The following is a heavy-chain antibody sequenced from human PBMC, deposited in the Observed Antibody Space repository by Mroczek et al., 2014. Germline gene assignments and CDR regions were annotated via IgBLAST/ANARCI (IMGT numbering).Heavy chain of an antibody. D-gene: IGHD2-2*03. CDR1: GFTFSGYA. CDR2: ISHDGSSQ. CDR3: ARAEDRPGGWIEDYYMDV. Sequence: QVQLQESGGGVVQPGRSLRLSCAASGFTFSGYAIHWVRQAPGKGLEWVAVISHDGSSQYYVDSVKGRFTISRDNSKNTVYLQMNSLRGEDTAVYYCARAEDRPGGWIEDYYMDVWGKGTTVTVSS. J-gene: IGHJ6*03. V-gene: IGHV3-30-3*01.